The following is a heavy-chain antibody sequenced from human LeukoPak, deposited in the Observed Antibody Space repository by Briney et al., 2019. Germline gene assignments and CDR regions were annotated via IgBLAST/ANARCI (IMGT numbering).Heavy chain of an antibody. V-gene: IGHV1-69*05. CDR3: ARAGYCSSTSCTPVDP. D-gene: IGHD2-2*01. J-gene: IGHJ5*02. CDR1: GGTFSSYA. CDR2: ITPIFGTA. Sequence: SVKVSCKASGGTFSSYAISWVRQAPGQGLEWMGGITPIFGTANYAQKFQGRVTITTDESTSTAYMELSSLRSEGTAVYYCARAGYCSSTSCTPVDPWGQGTLVTVSS.